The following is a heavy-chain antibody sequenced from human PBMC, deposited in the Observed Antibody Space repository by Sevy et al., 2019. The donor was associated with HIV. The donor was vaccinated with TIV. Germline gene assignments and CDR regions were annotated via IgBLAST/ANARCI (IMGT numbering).Heavy chain of an antibody. CDR1: GFIFSSYG. J-gene: IGHJ6*02. V-gene: IGHV3-33*01. D-gene: IGHD3-10*01. Sequence: GGSLRLSCVASGFIFSSYGMHLVRQAPGKGLEWVAVIWYDGSKKYYADSVKGRFTISRDNSKNTLFLQMNRLRVEDTAVYYCARDHPRGRGGMDVWGQGTTVTVSS. CDR3: ARDHPRGRGGMDV. CDR2: IWYDGSKK.